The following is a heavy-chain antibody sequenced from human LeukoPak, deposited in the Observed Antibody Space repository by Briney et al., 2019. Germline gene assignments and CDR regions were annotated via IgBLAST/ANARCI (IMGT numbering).Heavy chain of an antibody. CDR2: ISRSGEST. V-gene: IGHV3-23*01. J-gene: IGHJ4*02. CDR1: GFTFSGFA. CDR3: AKSPTHDSFDYFQS. Sequence: GGSLRLSCAASGFTFSGFAMSWIRQAPGKGLEWVSSISRSGESTFYADSVKGRLSISRDNSKKTLYLQMNSLRAEDTAVYYCAKSPTHDSFDYFQSWGQGTLVTVSS. D-gene: IGHD3-22*01.